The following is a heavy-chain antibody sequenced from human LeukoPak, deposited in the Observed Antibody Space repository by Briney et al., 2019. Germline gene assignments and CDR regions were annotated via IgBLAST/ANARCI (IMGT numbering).Heavy chain of an antibody. D-gene: IGHD2-15*01. Sequence: GGSLRLSCAASGFTLSTYAMHWVRQAPGKGLEYVSAISSNGCSTYYANSVKGRFTISRDNSKNTLYLQMGSLIPEDMAVYYCARDTGSGGAFDIWGQGTMVTVSS. CDR1: GFTLSTYA. CDR2: ISSNGCST. V-gene: IGHV3-64*01. CDR3: ARDTGSGGAFDI. J-gene: IGHJ3*02.